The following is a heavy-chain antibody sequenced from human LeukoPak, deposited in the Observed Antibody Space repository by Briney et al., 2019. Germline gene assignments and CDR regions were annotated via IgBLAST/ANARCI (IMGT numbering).Heavy chain of an antibody. CDR1: GGTFSSYA. D-gene: IGHD3-10*01. Sequence: SVKVSCKASGGTFSSYAISWVRQAPGQGLEWMGGIIPIFGTANYAQKFQGRVTITADESTSTAYMELSSLRSEDTAVYYCAKIHDYASGSPFDYWGQGTLVTVSS. CDR3: AKIHDYASGSPFDY. V-gene: IGHV1-69*13. J-gene: IGHJ4*02. CDR2: IIPIFGTA.